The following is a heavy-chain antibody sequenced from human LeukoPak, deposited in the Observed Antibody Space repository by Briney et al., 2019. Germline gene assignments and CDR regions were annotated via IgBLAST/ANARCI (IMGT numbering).Heavy chain of an antibody. Sequence: PGGSLRLSCAASGFTFSSYAMSWVRQAPGKGLEWVSAISGSGGSTYYADSVKGRFTISRDNSMNTLYLQMNSLRAEDTAVYYSRGYYYDSSGYYYFDYWGQGTLVTVSS. CDR1: GFTFSSYA. CDR2: ISGSGGST. V-gene: IGHV3-23*01. D-gene: IGHD3-22*01. CDR3: RGYYYDSSGYYYFDY. J-gene: IGHJ4*02.